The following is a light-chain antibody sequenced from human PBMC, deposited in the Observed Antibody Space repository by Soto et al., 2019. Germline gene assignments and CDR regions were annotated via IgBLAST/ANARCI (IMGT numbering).Light chain of an antibody. Sequence: EILMTQSPATLSVSPGERVILSCRASKSISTNLAWYQYIPGQSPRLLIYAASTMASGIPARFSGSASGTDFTLSSTSAASEDYGVYYCHQYNNWPPWTFGRGTKVEGK. CDR1: KSISTN. CDR2: AAS. V-gene: IGKV3-15*01. J-gene: IGKJ1*01. CDR3: HQYNNWPPWT.